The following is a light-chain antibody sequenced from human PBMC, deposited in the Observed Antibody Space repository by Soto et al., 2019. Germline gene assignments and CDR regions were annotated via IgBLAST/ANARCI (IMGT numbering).Light chain of an antibody. CDR3: QQRRDWPRT. CDR2: DAS. CDR1: QSVSSY. Sequence: EIVLTQSPATLSLSPGERATLSCRASQSVSSYLAWYQHKPGQAPRLLIHDASNRATGISARFSGGGSGTDFTLTISSLEPEDFAVYYCQQRRDWPRTFGGGTKLEIK. J-gene: IGKJ4*01. V-gene: IGKV3-11*01.